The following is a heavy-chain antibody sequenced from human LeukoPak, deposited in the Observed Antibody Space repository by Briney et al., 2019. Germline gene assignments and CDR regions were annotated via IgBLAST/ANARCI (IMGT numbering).Heavy chain of an antibody. CDR1: GFTFINYA. V-gene: IGHV3-30-3*01. CDR2: ISYDGSTK. D-gene: IGHD6-19*01. Sequence: GGSLRLSCSASGFTFINYAMHWVRQAPGKGLEWVVVISYDGSTKDYADSVKGRFTISRDNSKNTLYLQMNRLRVEGTAVYYCARTWYSSGWYDSWGQGTLVTVSS. CDR3: ARTWYSSGWYDS. J-gene: IGHJ5*01.